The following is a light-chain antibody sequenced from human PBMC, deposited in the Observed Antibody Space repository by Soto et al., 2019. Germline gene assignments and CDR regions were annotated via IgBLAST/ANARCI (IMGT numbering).Light chain of an antibody. CDR3: QQSYTLPRT. V-gene: IGKV1-39*01. J-gene: IGKJ4*02. Sequence: DIQLTQSPSSLSASVGDRVTITCRASQIISSYLNWYQHKPGVAPKLLIYATSSLQSGVSSRFSGSGSGTEFTLTISSLQPEDFATYSCQQSYTLPRTFGGGTKVETK. CDR2: ATS. CDR1: QIISSY.